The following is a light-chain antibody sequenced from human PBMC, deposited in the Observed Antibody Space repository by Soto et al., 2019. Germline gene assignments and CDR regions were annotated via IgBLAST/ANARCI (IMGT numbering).Light chain of an antibody. J-gene: IGKJ2*01. CDR1: QSVTNNY. Sequence: ENVLTQSPGTLSLSPGGRATLSCRASQSVTNNYLAWYQQKLGQAPRLLIYAASSRATGIPDRFSGSGSGTDFTLTISRLEPEDFAVYYCQQYVAPPPYTFGQGTKLEIK. CDR3: QQYVAPPPYT. V-gene: IGKV3-20*01. CDR2: AAS.